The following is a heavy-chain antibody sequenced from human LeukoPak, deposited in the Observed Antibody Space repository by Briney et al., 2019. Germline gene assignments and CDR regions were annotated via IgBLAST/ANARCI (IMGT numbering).Heavy chain of an antibody. J-gene: IGHJ4*02. CDR2: ISNGGGST. D-gene: IGHD3-22*01. V-gene: IGHV3-23*01. Sequence: GGSLRLSCAASGFAFSTYAMSWVRQAPGKGLEWVSAISNGGGSTYYGDSVKGRFTISRDNSKNTLDLQMNSLRAEGTAIYYCAKRSLSYDSSGHLHYFDYWGQGTLVTVSS. CDR3: AKRSLSYDSSGHLHYFDY. CDR1: GFAFSTYA.